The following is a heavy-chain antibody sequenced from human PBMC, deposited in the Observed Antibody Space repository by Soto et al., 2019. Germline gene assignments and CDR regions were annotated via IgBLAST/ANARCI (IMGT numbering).Heavy chain of an antibody. J-gene: IGHJ2*01. CDR1: GDTFSNYA. CDR3: ARGYPEWFCDAMDL. D-gene: IGHD3-3*01. V-gene: IGHV1-69*06. CDR2: IIHFYDKP. Sequence: QVELVQSGIEVKNPGSSVKVSCKASGDTFSNYAFNWVRQAPGQGLEWMGGIIHFYDKPNYAENLLGRVTIPADKYTATAYSEVSSLRSDDTDMYFCARGYPEWFCDAMDLWGRGTPV.